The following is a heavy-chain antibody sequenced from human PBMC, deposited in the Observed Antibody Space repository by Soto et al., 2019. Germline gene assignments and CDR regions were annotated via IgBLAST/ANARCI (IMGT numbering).Heavy chain of an antibody. D-gene: IGHD1-26*01. CDR1: GFTFEDYA. CDR3: ARSFSDSYYDLDF. J-gene: IGHJ4*02. Sequence: PGGSMTLGCAASGFTFEDYAMHSVRQAPGKGLEWVSGISWNSASMDYADSVKDRFSISRDNAENSLYLQMNILKIEDTAFYYCARSFSDSYYDLDFWGQGTLVTVSS. V-gene: IGHV3-9*01. CDR2: ISWNSASM.